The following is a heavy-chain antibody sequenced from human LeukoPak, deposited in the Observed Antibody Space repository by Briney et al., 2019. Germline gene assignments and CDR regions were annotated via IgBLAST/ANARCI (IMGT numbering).Heavy chain of an antibody. D-gene: IGHD1-26*01. CDR2: ISYDGSNK. CDR3: ARVDWEGSGSYYFDY. J-gene: IGHJ4*02. Sequence: GGSLRLSCAASGFTFSNYAIHWVRQAPGKGLEWVAVISYDGSNKYYADSVKGRFAISRDNSKNTLFPQMNNLRAEDTAVYYCARVDWEGSGSYYFDYWGQGTLVTVSS. CDR1: GFTFSNYA. V-gene: IGHV3-30*09.